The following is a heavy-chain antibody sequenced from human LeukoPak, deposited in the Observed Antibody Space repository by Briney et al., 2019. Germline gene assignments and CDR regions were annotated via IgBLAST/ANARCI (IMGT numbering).Heavy chain of an antibody. D-gene: IGHD3-16*01. Sequence: GGSLRLSCAASGFTFSSYGVHWVRQAPGKGLEWVAVISYDGSNKYYADSVKGRFTISRDNSKNTLYLQMNSLRAEDTAVYYCAKDETTSGYDYVWGSDPYYFDYWGQGTLVTVSS. CDR3: AKDETTSGYDYVWGSDPYYFDY. CDR1: GFTFSSYG. J-gene: IGHJ4*02. V-gene: IGHV3-30*18. CDR2: ISYDGSNK.